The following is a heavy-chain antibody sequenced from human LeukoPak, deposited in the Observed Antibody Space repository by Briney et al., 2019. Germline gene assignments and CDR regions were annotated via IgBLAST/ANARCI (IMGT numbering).Heavy chain of an antibody. D-gene: IGHD2-21*02. V-gene: IGHV3-74*01. CDR3: ARSMYCGGDCYYYFDY. Sequence: GGSLRLSCAASGFTFSSYWMHWVRQAPGKGLVWVSRINSDGTVIGYADSVKGRFTISRDNAKNTLYLQMNSLRADDTAVYYCARSMYCGGDCYYYFDYWGQGTLVTVSS. J-gene: IGHJ4*02. CDR2: INSDGTVI. CDR1: GFTFSSYW.